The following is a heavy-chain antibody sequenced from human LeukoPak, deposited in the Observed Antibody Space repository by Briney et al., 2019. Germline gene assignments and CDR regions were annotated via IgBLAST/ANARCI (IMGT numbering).Heavy chain of an antibody. CDR2: INPNSGDT. V-gene: IGHV1-2*02. CDR1: GYTFTGYY. Sequence: ASVKVSCKASGYTFTGYYMHWVRQAPGQGLEWMGWINPNSGDTKYAQKFQGRVTMTRDTSISTAYVELSRLRSDDTAVYYCATQRGSYRWGTDFDYWGQGTLVTVSS. CDR3: ATQRGSYRWGTDFDY. J-gene: IGHJ4*02. D-gene: IGHD3-16*01.